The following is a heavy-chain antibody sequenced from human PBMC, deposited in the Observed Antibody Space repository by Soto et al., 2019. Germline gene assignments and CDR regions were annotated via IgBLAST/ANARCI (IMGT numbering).Heavy chain of an antibody. CDR2: INPSGDST. CDR1: GRTSPPYN. D-gene: IGHD7-27*01. V-gene: IGHV1-46*01. Sequence: QVQLVQSGAEVTKPGASVKISCKTSGRTSPPYNVHWVRQAPGQGLEWMGIINPSGDSTTYAQNFQCRVSMTRDSSTTTVFMELRSLKSEDTAMYYCAREAWGPDYWGQGTLVTVSS. CDR3: AREAWGPDY. J-gene: IGHJ4*02.